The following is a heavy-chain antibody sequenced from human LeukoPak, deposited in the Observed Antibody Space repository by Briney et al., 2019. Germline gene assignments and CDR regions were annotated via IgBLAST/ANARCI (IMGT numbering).Heavy chain of an antibody. J-gene: IGHJ6*03. CDR2: INHSGST. V-gene: IGHV4-34*01. Sequence: PSETLSLTCAVYGGSFSGYYWSWIRQPPGKGLEWIGEINHSGSTNYNPSLKSRDTISVDTSKNQFSLKLSSVTAADTAVYYCARVYDSGSQAYFYYMDVWGKGTTVTISS. CDR3: ARVYDSGSQAYFYYMDV. CDR1: GGSFSGYY. D-gene: IGHD3-10*01.